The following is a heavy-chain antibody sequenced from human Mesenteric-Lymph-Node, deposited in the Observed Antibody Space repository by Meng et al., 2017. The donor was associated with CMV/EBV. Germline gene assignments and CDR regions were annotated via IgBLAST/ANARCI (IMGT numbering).Heavy chain of an antibody. V-gene: IGHV1-2*02. CDR1: GYTFTSYD. D-gene: IGHD6-19*01. CDR3: ARVGALGFGSGWYGKELDC. J-gene: IGHJ4*02. CDR2: INPDSGDT. Sequence: ASVKVSCKASGYTFTSYDINWVRQAPGQGLEWMGWINPDSGDTNYAQNFQGRVTMTRDTSISTAYMELSSLRSEDTAVYYCARVGALGFGSGWYGKELDCWGQGTLVTVSS.